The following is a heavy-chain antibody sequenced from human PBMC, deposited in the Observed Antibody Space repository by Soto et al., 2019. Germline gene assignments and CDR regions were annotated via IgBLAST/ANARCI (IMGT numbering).Heavy chain of an antibody. V-gene: IGHV4-31*03. J-gene: IGHJ2*01. Sequence: QMQLQESGPGLVKPSQTLSLTCTVSGGSISGGGYYWSWIRQHPEKGLEWIGHISYSVSTYYNPSLKSRVAISVDTSKNHFSLRLSSVTAADTAVYYCARGLRDISFPLGCYFDLWGRGTLVTVSS. CDR1: GGSISGGGYY. CDR3: ARGLRDISFPLGCYFDL. D-gene: IGHD3-16*02. CDR2: ISYSVST.